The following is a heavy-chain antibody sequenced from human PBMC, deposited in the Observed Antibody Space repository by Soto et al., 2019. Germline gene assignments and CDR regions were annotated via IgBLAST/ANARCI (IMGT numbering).Heavy chain of an antibody. J-gene: IGHJ4*02. CDR1: GFTFITYW. CDR3: ARSSSSGYGDD. Sequence: EVQLVESGGGLVQPGGSLRLSCAASGFTFITYWMHWVRQAPVKGLVWVSRIKTDGSYTNYEDSVKGRFTISRDTANNPLYMQMNSLRAEDTAMYYCARSSSSGYGDDWGQGTLVTVSS. V-gene: IGHV3-74*01. D-gene: IGHD5-12*01. CDR2: IKTDGSYT.